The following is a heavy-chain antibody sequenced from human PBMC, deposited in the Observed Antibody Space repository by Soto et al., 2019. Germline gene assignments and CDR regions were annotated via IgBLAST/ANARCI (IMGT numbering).Heavy chain of an antibody. D-gene: IGHD2-21*02. V-gene: IGHV3-30*18. CDR1: GFTFSSYG. CDR2: ISYDGSNK. CDR3: AKDICGGDCCPDY. J-gene: IGHJ4*02. Sequence: GGSLRLSCAASGFTFSSYGMHWVRQAPGKGLEWVAVISYDGSNKYYADSVKGRFTISRDNSKNTLYLQMNSLRAEDTAVYYCAKDICGGDCCPDYWGQGTLVTVSS.